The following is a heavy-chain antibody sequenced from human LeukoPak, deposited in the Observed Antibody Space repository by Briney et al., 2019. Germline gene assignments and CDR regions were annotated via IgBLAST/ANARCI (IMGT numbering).Heavy chain of an antibody. D-gene: IGHD4-17*01. Sequence: SETLSLTCTVSGGSISSYYWSWIRQPPGKGQEWIGYIYYSGSTNYNPSLKSRVTISVDTSKNQFSLELSSVTAADTAVYYCARAEVYGDCEYYFDYWGQGTLVTVSS. CDR3: ARAEVYGDCEYYFDY. CDR2: IYYSGST. J-gene: IGHJ4*02. CDR1: GGSISSYY. V-gene: IGHV4-59*01.